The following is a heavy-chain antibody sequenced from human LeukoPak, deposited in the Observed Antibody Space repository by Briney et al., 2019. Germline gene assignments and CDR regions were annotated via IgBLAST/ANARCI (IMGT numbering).Heavy chain of an antibody. V-gene: IGHV4-59*01. CDR1: GGSISSYY. CDR3: ARAPYYYGSGSYYTDYYYYYMDV. D-gene: IGHD3-10*01. CDR2: IYYSRST. Sequence: SETLSLTCTVSGGSISSYYWSWIRQLPGKGLEWIGYIYYSRSTNYNPSLKSRVTISVDTSKNQFSLKLSSVTAADTAVYYCARAPYYYGSGSYYTDYYYYYMDVWGKGTTVTVSS. J-gene: IGHJ6*03.